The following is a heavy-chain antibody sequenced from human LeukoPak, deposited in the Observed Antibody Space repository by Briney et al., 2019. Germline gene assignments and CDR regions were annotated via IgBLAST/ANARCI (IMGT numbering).Heavy chain of an antibody. CDR3: ATVDMATIWFNY. CDR2: FDPEDGET. Sequence: ASVKVSCKVSGYTLTELSMHWVRRAPGKGLEWMGGFDPEDGETIYAQKFQGRVTMTEDTSTDTAYMELSSLRSEDTAVYYCATVDMATIWFNYWGQGTLVTVSS. V-gene: IGHV1-24*01. D-gene: IGHD5-24*01. CDR1: GYTLTELS. J-gene: IGHJ4*02.